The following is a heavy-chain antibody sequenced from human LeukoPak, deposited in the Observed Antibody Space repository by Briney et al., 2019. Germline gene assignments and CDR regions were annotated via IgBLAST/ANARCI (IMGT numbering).Heavy chain of an antibody. D-gene: IGHD4-17*01. CDR2: ISAYNGNT. CDR3: ARRITVTNNLAFDY. J-gene: IGHJ4*02. Sequence: ASVKVSCKASGYTFTSYGISWVRQAPGQGLEWMGWISAYNGNTNYAQKLQGRVTMTTDTSTSTAYMELRSLRSDDTAVYYCARRITVTNNLAFDYWGQGTLVTVSS. CDR1: GYTFTSYG. V-gene: IGHV1-18*01.